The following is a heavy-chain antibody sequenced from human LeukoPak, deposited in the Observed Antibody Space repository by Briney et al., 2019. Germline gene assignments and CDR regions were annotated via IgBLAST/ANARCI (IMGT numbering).Heavy chain of an antibody. V-gene: IGHV3-48*03. CDR1: GFTFSNYE. Sequence: PGGSLRLSCAASGFTFSNYEMNWVRQAPGKGLEWVSYISNSGTTIYYTDSVKGRFTISRDNAQNSLYLQMNSLRAEDTAVYYCARAVAGTPIDYWGQETLVTVSS. CDR3: ARAVAGTPIDY. CDR2: ISNSGTTI. J-gene: IGHJ4*02. D-gene: IGHD6-19*01.